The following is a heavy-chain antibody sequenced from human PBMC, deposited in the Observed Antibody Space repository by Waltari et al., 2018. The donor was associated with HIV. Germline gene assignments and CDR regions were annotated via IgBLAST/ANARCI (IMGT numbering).Heavy chain of an antibody. CDR2: LSSSTFV. CDR3: ARLGSGTYFSTRIDY. D-gene: IGHD3-10*01. CDR1: GDSISTSSFY. J-gene: IGHJ4*02. V-gene: IGHV4-39*01. Sequence: QVQLKESGPGLVKPSETLSLTCTISGDSISTSSFYWGWIRQPPGKGLECIGSLSSSTFVYYNHTRNGRVSSSEDTSKNCISLTLRSVTAADAAVYFCARLGSGTYFSTRIDYWGQGIVVTVSS.